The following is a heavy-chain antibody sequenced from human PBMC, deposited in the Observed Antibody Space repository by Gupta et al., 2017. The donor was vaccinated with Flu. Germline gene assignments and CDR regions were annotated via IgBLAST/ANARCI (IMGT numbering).Heavy chain of an antibody. CDR2: IKYDGSEI. CDR1: CFPFGNHW. V-gene: IGHV3-7*01. CDR3: ATRSASTSLFADF. J-gene: IGHJ4*02. Sequence: EGHLVESGGDLVQPWGYPRLSCIASCFPFGNHWMSWVRQAPGKGLEWVANIKYDGSEIFYVDSVKGRFTISRDNAKNSLYLQMDRLKADDTATYYCATRSASTSLFADFWGQGTLVRVSS. D-gene: IGHD2-15*01.